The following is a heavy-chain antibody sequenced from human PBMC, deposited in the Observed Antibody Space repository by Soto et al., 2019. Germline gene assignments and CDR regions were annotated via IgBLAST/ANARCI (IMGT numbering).Heavy chain of an antibody. J-gene: IGHJ4*02. D-gene: IGHD6-6*01. Sequence: QVQLQESGPGLVKPSQTLSLTCSVSGESISSGGYYWSWIRHLPGKGLEWIGYIYDTESAYYNPPLNSRVSISMDTSATHFAMRLTSVPAADSAVYYCARASSTSSAADYWGQGLQVTVSS. CDR3: ARASSTSSAADY. CDR2: IYDTESA. V-gene: IGHV4-31*03. CDR1: GESISSGGYY.